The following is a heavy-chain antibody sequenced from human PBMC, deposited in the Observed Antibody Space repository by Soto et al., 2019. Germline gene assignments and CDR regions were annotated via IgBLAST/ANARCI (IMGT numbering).Heavy chain of an antibody. CDR3: ARGGVVDYGDYNT. CDR2: IIPILGIP. CDR1: GATLNNYI. V-gene: IGHV1-69*02. J-gene: IGHJ5*02. D-gene: IGHD4-17*01. Sequence: QVNLVQSGAEVRKPGSSVKVSCKTSGATLNNYIIGWVRQAPGQGLEWMGRIIPILGIPNYSQRFQDRLTISADRSKSILYMELSSLRSDDTAIYFCARGGVVDYGDYNTWGQGTLVTVSS.